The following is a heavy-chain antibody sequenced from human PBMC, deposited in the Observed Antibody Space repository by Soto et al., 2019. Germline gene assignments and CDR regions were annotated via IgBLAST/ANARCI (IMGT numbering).Heavy chain of an antibody. CDR3: ARDSGHYYRSDAFDK. J-gene: IGHJ3*02. D-gene: IGHD1-26*01. CDR2: IDPSGGST. CDR1: GYTFTASY. V-gene: IGHV1-46*01. Sequence: ASVKVSCKASGYTFTASYMHWVRQAPGQGLEWMGIIDPSGGSTSYSQKFQGRVTMTRDTSTSTVYMELNSLRSEDTAVFYCARDSGHYYRSDAFDKWG.